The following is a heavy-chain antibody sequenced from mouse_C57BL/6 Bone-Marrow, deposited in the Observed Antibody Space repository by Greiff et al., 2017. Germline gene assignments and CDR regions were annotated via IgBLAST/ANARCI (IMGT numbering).Heavy chain of an antibody. CDR3: ARGPYYDMDY. J-gene: IGHJ4*01. V-gene: IGHV1-52*01. Sequence: QVQLQQPGAELVRPGSSVKLSCKASGYTFTSYWMHWVKQRPIQGLEWIGNIDPSDSETHYNQKFKDKATLTVDKSSSTAYMQLSSLTSEDSAVYYCARGPYYDMDYWGQGTSVTVSS. CDR1: GYTFTSYW. CDR2: IDPSDSET.